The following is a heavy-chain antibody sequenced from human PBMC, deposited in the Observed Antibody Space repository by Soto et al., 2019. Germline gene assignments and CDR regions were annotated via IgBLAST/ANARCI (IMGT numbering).Heavy chain of an antibody. CDR1: GYSFTSYW. D-gene: IGHD6-13*01. CDR3: ARLPYSSSWHHHSPEHWFDP. V-gene: IGHV5-51*01. CDR2: IYPGDSDT. Sequence: GESLKISCKGSGYSFTSYWIGWVRQMPGKGLEWMGIIYPGDSDTRYSPSFQGQVTISADKSISTAYLQWSSLKASDTAMYYCARLPYSSSWHHHSPEHWFDPWGQGTLVTVSS. J-gene: IGHJ5*02.